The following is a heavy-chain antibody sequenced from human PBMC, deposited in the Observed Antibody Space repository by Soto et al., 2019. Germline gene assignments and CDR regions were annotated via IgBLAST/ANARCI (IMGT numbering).Heavy chain of an antibody. V-gene: IGHV1-3*01. CDR1: GYTFTNYA. J-gene: IGHJ4*02. D-gene: IGHD6-19*01. CDR2: INAGNGNT. CDR3: ARGVCSGCYNSDY. Sequence: QVQLVQSGAEVKKPGASVKVSCRASGYTFTNYAVHWVRQAPGQRLEWMGWINAGNGNTEYSQKFQGRVTITRDSSASTVYMGVSSLRSEDTAVYFCARGVCSGCYNSDYWGQGTLVTVSS.